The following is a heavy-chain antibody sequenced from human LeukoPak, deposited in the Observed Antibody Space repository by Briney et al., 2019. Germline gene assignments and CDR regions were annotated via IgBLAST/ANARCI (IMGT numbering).Heavy chain of an antibody. CDR1: GGSISSHY. D-gene: IGHD4-23*01. CDR3: ARDVVGGGDFDY. CDR2: IHYSGST. Sequence: SETLSLTCTVSGGSISSHYWSWIRQPPGKGLEWIGYIHYSGSTNYNPSLKSRVTISVDTSKNQFSLKLSSVTAADTAVYYCARDVVGGGDFDYWGQGTLVTVSS. J-gene: IGHJ4*02. V-gene: IGHV4-59*11.